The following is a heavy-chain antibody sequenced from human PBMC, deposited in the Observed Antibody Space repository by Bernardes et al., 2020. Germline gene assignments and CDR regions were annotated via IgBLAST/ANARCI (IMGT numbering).Heavy chain of an antibody. CDR3: ASGITTPEGYYYYYGMDV. CDR2: IYYSGST. CDR1: GGSISSYY. V-gene: IGHV4-59*01. Sequence: SETLSLTCTVSGGSISSYYWSWIRQPPGKGLEWIGYIYYSGSTNYNPSLKSRVTISVDTSKNQFSLKLSSVTAADTAVYYCASGITTPEGYYYYYGMDVWGKGTTVTVSS. D-gene: IGHD3-3*01. J-gene: IGHJ6*04.